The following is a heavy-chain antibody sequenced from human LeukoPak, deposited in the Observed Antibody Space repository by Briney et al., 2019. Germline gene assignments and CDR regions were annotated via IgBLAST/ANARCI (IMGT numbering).Heavy chain of an antibody. Sequence: PGGSLRLSCAASGFTFSDYYMSWIRQAPGKGLEWVSYISSSGSTIYYADSVKGRFTISRDNAKNSLYLQMNSLRAEDTAVYYCARDRGTGPPNGNWFDPWAREPWSPSPQ. CDR1: GFTFSDYY. J-gene: IGHJ5*02. V-gene: IGHV3-11*01. D-gene: IGHD1-1*01. CDR2: ISSSGSTI. CDR3: ARDRGTGPPNGNWFDP.